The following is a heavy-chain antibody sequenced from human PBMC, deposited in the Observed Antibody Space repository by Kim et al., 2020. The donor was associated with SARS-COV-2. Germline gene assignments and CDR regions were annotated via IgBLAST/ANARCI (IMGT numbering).Heavy chain of an antibody. CDR3: ARGGASLAGFDP. CDR1: GFTFSDYA. V-gene: IGHV3-23*01. Sequence: GGSLRLSCAASGFTFSDYAMSWVRQAPGKGLEWVSVISSSSGTVTYYADSVKGRFTISRDNSKNTVDLQMNSLRAEDTAVYYCARGGASLAGFDPWGQGILVTVSS. CDR2: ISSSSGTVT. D-gene: IGHD1-1*01. J-gene: IGHJ5*02.